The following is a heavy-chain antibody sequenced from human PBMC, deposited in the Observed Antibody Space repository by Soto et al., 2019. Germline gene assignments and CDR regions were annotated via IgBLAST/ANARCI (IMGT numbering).Heavy chain of an antibody. Sequence: SETLSLTCSVSLDSISNSYWTWIRQPAGKGLEWIGHIYSSGNANYNPSLKSRVTMSLXMXXXXFXLXLXXXTAAXTAIYYCAKGRGFYSDNYFDPWGQGTQVTVSS. J-gene: IGHJ5*02. CDR1: LDSISNSY. CDR2: IYSSGNA. CDR3: AKGRGFYSDNYFDP. D-gene: IGHD3-22*01. V-gene: IGHV4-4*07.